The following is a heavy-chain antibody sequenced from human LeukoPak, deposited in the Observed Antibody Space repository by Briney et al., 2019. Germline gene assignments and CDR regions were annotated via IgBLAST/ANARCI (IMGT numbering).Heavy chain of an antibody. V-gene: IGHV4-34*01. J-gene: IGHJ4*02. CDR2: IDHIGRT. Sequence: ASETLSLTCAVYGGSFSGYYWSWIRQPPGKGLEWIGEIDHIGRTTYNPSLKSRVTISVDTSKNQFSLRLTSVTASDTAVYYCARPVRCSATTCTGPFDYWGQGTLVTVSS. D-gene: IGHD6-19*01. CDR3: ARPVRCSATTCTGPFDY. CDR1: GGSFSGYY.